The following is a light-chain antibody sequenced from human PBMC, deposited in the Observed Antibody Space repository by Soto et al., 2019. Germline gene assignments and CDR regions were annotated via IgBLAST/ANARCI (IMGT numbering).Light chain of an antibody. CDR2: GTS. Sequence: LSQSLAILSLSPGERATLSCRASQSVPSTYFAWYQQKAGQPPRLLFAGTSSRAAGIPDRFGGSGSGTDFTLTSSRLEPEDFAVYYWQQDGSSGTFGQGTKVDIK. J-gene: IGKJ1*01. V-gene: IGKV3-20*01. CDR3: QQDGSSGT. CDR1: QSVPSTY.